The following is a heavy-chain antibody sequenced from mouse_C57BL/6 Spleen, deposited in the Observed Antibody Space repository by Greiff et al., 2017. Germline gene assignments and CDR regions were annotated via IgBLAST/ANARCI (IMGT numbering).Heavy chain of an antibody. CDR3: ARRLYYDYENYAMDY. V-gene: IGHV1-50*01. D-gene: IGHD2-4*01. Sequence: QVQLQQPGAELVKPGASVKLSCKASGYTFTSYWMQWVKQRPGQGLEWIGEIDPSDSYTNYNQKFKGKATLTVDTSSSTAYMQLSILTSEDSAVYYCARRLYYDYENYAMDYWGQGTSVTVSS. J-gene: IGHJ4*01. CDR2: IDPSDSYT. CDR1: GYTFTSYW.